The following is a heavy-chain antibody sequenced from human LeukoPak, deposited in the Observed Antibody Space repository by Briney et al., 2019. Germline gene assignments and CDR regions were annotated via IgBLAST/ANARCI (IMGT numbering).Heavy chain of an antibody. J-gene: IGHJ6*02. CDR3: AVPSHETPLWFGELLSYGMDV. D-gene: IGHD3-10*01. V-gene: IGHV1-58*02. Sequence: ASVKVSCKASGFTFTSSAMQWLRQARGQRLEWIGWIVVGSGNTNYAQKFQERVTITRDMSTSTAYMELSSLRSEDTAVYYCAVPSHETPLWFGELLSYGMDVWGQGTTVTVSS. CDR1: GFTFTSSA. CDR2: IVVGSGNT.